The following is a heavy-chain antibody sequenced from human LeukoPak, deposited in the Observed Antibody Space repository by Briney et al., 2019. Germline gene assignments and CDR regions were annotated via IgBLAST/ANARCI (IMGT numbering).Heavy chain of an antibody. V-gene: IGHV3-23*01. Sequence: GGSLRLSCAASGFTFNSYAMSWVRQARGKGLEWVSGISGSGGSTYYGDSVKGRFTISRDNSKNTLYLQMNNLRAEDTAVYYCAKEELEMATITGSDNWGQGTLVTVSS. CDR3: AKEELEMATITGSDN. D-gene: IGHD5-24*01. J-gene: IGHJ4*02. CDR2: ISGSGGST. CDR1: GFTFNSYA.